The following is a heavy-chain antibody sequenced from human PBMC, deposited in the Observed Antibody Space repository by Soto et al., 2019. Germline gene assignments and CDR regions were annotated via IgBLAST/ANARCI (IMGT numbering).Heavy chain of an antibody. V-gene: IGHV3-30*18. CDR1: GFTFSSYG. J-gene: IGHJ4*02. CDR3: AKIEALR. CDR2: ISYDGSNK. Sequence: QVQLVESGGGVVQPGRSLRLSCAASGFTFSSYGMHWVRQAPGKGLEWVAVISYDGSNKYYADSVKGRFTISRDNSKNTLYLQMNSLRAEDTAVYYCAKIEALRWGQGTLVTVSS.